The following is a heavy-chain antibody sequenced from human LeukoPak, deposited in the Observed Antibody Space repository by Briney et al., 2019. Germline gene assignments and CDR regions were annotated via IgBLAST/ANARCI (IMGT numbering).Heavy chain of an antibody. D-gene: IGHD3-10*01. CDR3: ASGIEGSGSYQYYFDY. CDR2: IIPIFGTA. V-gene: IGHV1-69*13. Sequence: SGKVSCKASGGTFSSYAISWVRQAPGQGLEWMGGIIPIFGTANYAQKFQGRVTITADESTSTAYMELSSLRSEDTAVYYCASGIEGSGSYQYYFDYWGQGTLVTVSS. CDR1: GGTFSSYA. J-gene: IGHJ4*02.